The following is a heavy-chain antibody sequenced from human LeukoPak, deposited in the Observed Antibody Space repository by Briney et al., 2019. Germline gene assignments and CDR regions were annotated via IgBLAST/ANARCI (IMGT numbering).Heavy chain of an antibody. V-gene: IGHV1-69*13. J-gene: IGHJ6*02. D-gene: IGHD6-19*01. CDR3: ARDGRYSSGWYGMDV. Sequence: SVKVSCKASGGTFSSYAISWVRPAPGQGLEWMGGIIPIFGTANYAQKFQGRVTITADESTSTAYMELSSLRSEDTAVYYCARDGRYSSGWYGMDVWGQGTTVTVSS. CDR2: IIPIFGTA. CDR1: GGTFSSYA.